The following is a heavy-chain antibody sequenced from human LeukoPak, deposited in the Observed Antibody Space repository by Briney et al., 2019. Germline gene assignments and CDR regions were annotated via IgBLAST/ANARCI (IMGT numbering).Heavy chain of an antibody. Sequence: SETLSLTCTVSGGSMSNYYWNWIRQPPGKGLEWIGYMFYTGSGKYNPSLKSRVTISVDTSKRQISLKLTSVTTADTAVYYCATNLPGYSYGYWDAWGQGTLVTVSS. CDR1: GGSMSNYY. CDR2: MFYTGSG. V-gene: IGHV4-59*01. D-gene: IGHD5-18*01. CDR3: ATNLPGYSYGYWDA. J-gene: IGHJ5*02.